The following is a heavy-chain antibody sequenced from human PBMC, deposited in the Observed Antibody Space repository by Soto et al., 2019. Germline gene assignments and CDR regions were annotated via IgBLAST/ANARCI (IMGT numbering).Heavy chain of an antibody. J-gene: IGHJ4*02. D-gene: IGHD6-19*01. Sequence: ASVKVSCKASGYTFTDYYMHWVRQAPGQGLEWMGIINPFGGSTTYAQKFQGRVTMTRDTSTSTVYMELSSLRSEDTAVYYCAREIYSSGWFDYWGQGTLVTVSS. V-gene: IGHV1-46*01. CDR2: INPFGGST. CDR3: AREIYSSGWFDY. CDR1: GYTFTDYY.